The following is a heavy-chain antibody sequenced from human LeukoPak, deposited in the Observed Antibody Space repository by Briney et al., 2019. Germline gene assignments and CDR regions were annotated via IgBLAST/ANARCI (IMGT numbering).Heavy chain of an antibody. CDR2: ISWDGGST. D-gene: IGHD3-16*02. CDR3: AKGGVWGSYRSLANLDY. J-gene: IGHJ4*02. Sequence: GGSLRLSCAASGFTFDDYAMHWVRQAPGKGLEWVSLISWDGGSTYYADSVKGRFTISRDNSKNSLYLQMNSLRAEDTALYYCAKGGVWGSYRSLANLDYWGQGTLVTVSS. V-gene: IGHV3-43D*03. CDR1: GFTFDDYA.